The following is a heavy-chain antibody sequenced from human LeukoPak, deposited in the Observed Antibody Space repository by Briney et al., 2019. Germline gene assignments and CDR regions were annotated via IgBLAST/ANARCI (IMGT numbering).Heavy chain of an antibody. J-gene: IGHJ4*02. CDR2: ISWNSGSI. CDR3: AKDIGGSYYEPMYYFDY. V-gene: IGHV3-9*01. Sequence: GGSLRLSCAASGFTFDDYAMHWVRQAPGKGLEWVSGISWNSGSIGYADSVKGRFTISRDNAKNSLYLQMNSLRAEDTALYYCAKDIGGSYYEPMYYFDYWGQGTLVTVSS. D-gene: IGHD1-26*01. CDR1: GFTFDDYA.